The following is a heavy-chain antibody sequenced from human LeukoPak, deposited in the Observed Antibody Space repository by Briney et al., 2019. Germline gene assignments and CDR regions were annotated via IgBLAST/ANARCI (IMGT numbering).Heavy chain of an antibody. V-gene: IGHV4-39*07. CDR2: IYYTGTT. CDR3: AREEYSSDWYGHDS. J-gene: IGHJ4*02. D-gene: IGHD6-13*01. Sequence: PSETLSLTCTVSVGSISTTSYYWGWIRQPPGKGLEWIGSIYYTGTTFDNPSLKSRVTLSVDTSKNQFSLRLTSVTAADTAFYYCAREEYSSDWYGHDSWGQGTLVTVSS. CDR1: VGSISTTSYY.